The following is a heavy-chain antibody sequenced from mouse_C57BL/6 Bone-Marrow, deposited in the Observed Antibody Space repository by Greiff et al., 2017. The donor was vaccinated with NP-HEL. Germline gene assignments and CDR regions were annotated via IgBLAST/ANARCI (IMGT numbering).Heavy chain of an antibody. J-gene: IGHJ3*01. V-gene: IGHV1-52*01. CDR3: ARYGGNSWFAY. CDR2: IDPSDSET. D-gene: IGHD1-1*02. Sequence: VQLQQPGAELVRPGSSVKLSCKASGYTFTSYWMHWVKQRPIQGLEWIGNIDPSDSETHYNQKFKDKTTLTVDKSSSTAYMQLSCLTSEDSAVYYCARYGGNSWFAYWGQGTLVTVSA. CDR1: GYTFTSYW.